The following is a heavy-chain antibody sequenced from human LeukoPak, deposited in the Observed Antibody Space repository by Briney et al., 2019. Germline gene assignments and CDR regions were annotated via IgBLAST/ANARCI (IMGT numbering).Heavy chain of an antibody. V-gene: IGHV3-48*03. CDR3: ARVLPYFDY. Sequence: GESLRLSCAASGFTFSNYEMNWVRQAPGKGLEWVSYISSSGDTIYYADSVKGRFTISRDNAKNSLYLQMNSLRAEDTAVYYCARVLPYFDYWGQGTLVTVSS. CDR2: ISSSGDTI. J-gene: IGHJ4*02. CDR1: GFTFSNYE.